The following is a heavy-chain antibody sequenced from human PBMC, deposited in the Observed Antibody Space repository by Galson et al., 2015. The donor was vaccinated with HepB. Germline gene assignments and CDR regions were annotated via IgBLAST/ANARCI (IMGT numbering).Heavy chain of an antibody. J-gene: IGHJ6*02. Sequence: SLRLSCAASGFTFSSYSMNWVRQAPGKGLEWVSSISSSSSYIYYADSVKGRFTISRDNAKNSLYLQMNSLRAEDTAVYYCAKDYSSSRNHNYCHYYGMDVWGQGTTVTVSS. D-gene: IGHD6-13*01. CDR2: ISSSSSYI. CDR1: GFTFSSYS. CDR3: AKDYSSSRNHNYCHYYGMDV. V-gene: IGHV3-21*04.